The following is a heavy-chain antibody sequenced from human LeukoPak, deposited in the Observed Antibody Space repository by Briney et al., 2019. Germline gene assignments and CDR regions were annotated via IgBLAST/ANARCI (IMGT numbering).Heavy chain of an antibody. J-gene: IGHJ4*02. CDR1: GFTFNTYA. D-gene: IGHD5-18*01. V-gene: IGHV3-23*01. CDR2: ISGSGDIT. Sequence: GGSLRLSCAASGFTFNTYAMNWVRQAPGKGLEWVSAISGSGDITFYTDSVKGRFTISRDNSKNTLYLQMNSLRAEDTAVYYCAKSYSYGYACFDYWGQGTLVTVSS. CDR3: AKSYSYGYACFDY.